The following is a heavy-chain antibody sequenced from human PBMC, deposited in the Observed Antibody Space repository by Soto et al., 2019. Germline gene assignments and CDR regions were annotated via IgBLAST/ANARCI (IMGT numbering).Heavy chain of an antibody. J-gene: IGHJ3*02. CDR3: AKKYSRGWSHDAFDI. CDR2: TYYRSKWYN. CDR1: GDSVSSNSAA. Sequence: SQTLSLTCVISGDSVSSNSAAWNWIRQSPSRCLEWLGRTYYRSKWYNDYAVSVKSRITINPHTSKNQFSLQLNSVTPEDTAVDYCAKKYSRGWSHDAFDIWRQGTMVTVSS. D-gene: IGHD6-19*01. V-gene: IGHV6-1*01.